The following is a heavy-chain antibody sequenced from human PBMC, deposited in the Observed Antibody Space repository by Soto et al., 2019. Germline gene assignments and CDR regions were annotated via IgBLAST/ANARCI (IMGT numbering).Heavy chain of an antibody. CDR1: GDSISSSTNY. CDR3: ARLGANDFGDYYYGVTYHHYYGMDV. D-gene: IGHD4-17*01. Sequence: QLQLQESGPGLVKSSETLSLTCTVSGDSISSSTNYWGWIRQPPGKGLEWLGNIYYSGSTYYNPXXXXRVXXXVDPSKNHFSXXLXSXXAADTAVYYCARLGANDFGDYYYGVTYHHYYGMDVWGQGTTVTVSS. J-gene: IGHJ6*02. CDR2: IYYSGST. V-gene: IGHV4-39*02.